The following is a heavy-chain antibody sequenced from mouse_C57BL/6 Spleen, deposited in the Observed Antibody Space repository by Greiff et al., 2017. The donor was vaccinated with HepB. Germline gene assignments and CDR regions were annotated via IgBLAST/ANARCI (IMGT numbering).Heavy chain of an antibody. CDR1: GYSITGGYY. Sequence: EVKLLESGPGLVKPSQSLSLTCSVTGYSITGGYYWNWIRQFPGNKLEWMGYISYDGSNNYNPSLKNRISITRDTSKNQFFLKLNSVTTEDTATDYCASYYYGSSFYAMDYWGQGTSVTVSS. V-gene: IGHV3-6*01. CDR3: ASYYYGSSFYAMDY. CDR2: ISYDGSN. J-gene: IGHJ4*01. D-gene: IGHD1-1*01.